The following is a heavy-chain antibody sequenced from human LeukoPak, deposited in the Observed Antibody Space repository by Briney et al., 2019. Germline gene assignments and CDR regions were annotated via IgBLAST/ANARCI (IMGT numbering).Heavy chain of an antibody. V-gene: IGHV3-30*18. D-gene: IGHD6-19*01. CDR3: AKDPFSCRGSGCHGIDY. CDR1: GFTFSSYG. J-gene: IGHJ4*02. Sequence: GGSLRLSCAASGFTFSSYGMQWVRQAPGKGLEWVAVISYDGSNTYYADSVKGRFTISRDNSKNTLYLQMNSLRAEDTALYYCAKDPFSCRGSGCHGIDYWGQGTLVTVSS. CDR2: ISYDGSNT.